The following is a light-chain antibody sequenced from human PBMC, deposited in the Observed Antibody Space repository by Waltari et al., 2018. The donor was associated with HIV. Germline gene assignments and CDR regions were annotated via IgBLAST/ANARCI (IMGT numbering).Light chain of an antibody. CDR2: EVT. Sequence: QSALTQPASVSGSPGQSITISCTGTSNDVGRYDYVSWYHYHPGKAPKLVVYEVTNLPSGMSNRVSGSKSGNTASLTISGLQAEDEADYYCSSYVVNSTPYVFGSGTKVTVL. CDR1: SNDVGRYDY. CDR3: SSYVVNSTPYV. J-gene: IGLJ1*01. V-gene: IGLV2-14*01.